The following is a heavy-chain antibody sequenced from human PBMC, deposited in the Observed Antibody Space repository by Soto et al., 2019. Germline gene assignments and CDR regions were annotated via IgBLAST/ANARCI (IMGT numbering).Heavy chain of an antibody. Sequence: SETLSLTCTVSGDSISDDYWSWIRQPPGKALEWIGYIYYSGSTSYNPSFKSRVTISVDTSKTQFSLKLNSVTTADTAVYYCARGLGSSNLYLHHEDWGQGALVTVSS. CDR2: IYYSGST. V-gene: IGHV4-59*01. CDR3: ARGLGSSNLYLHHED. D-gene: IGHD6-13*01. CDR1: GDSISDDY. J-gene: IGHJ4*02.